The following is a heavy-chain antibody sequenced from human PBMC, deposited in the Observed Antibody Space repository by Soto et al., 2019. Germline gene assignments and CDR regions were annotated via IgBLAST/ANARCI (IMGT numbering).Heavy chain of an antibody. Sequence: SVKGSCKASGCTFSSYAISWVRQAPGQGLEWMGGIIPIFGTANYAQKFQGRVTITADESTSTAYMELSSLRSEDTAVYYCARVSGGSSIVDYWGQGTLVTVSS. V-gene: IGHV1-69*13. CDR2: IIPIFGTA. J-gene: IGHJ4*02. D-gene: IGHD1-26*01. CDR3: ARVSGGSSIVDY. CDR1: GCTFSSYA.